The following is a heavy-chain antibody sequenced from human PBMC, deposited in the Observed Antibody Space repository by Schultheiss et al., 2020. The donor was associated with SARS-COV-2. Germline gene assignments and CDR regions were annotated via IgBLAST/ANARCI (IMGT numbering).Heavy chain of an antibody. Sequence: SQTLSLTCTVSGGSISSGGYYWSWIRQHPGKGLEWIGYIYYSGGTYYNPSLKSRVTISVDTSKNQFSLKLSSVTAADTAVYYCARTYDILTGFDYWGQVTLVTVAS. V-gene: IGHV4-31*03. J-gene: IGHJ4*02. CDR3: ARTYDILTGFDY. CDR1: GGSISSGGYY. CDR2: IYYSGGT. D-gene: IGHD3-9*01.